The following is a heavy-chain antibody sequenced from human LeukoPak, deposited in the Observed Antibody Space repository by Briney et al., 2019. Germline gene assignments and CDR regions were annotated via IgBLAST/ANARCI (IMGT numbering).Heavy chain of an antibody. D-gene: IGHD3-22*01. CDR3: ARRDISGYYHFDY. V-gene: IGHV5-51*01. CDR2: VYPDDSDA. J-gene: IGHJ4*02. CDR1: GYSFTRYW. Sequence: GESLKISCKGSGYSFTRYWIGWVRQMPGKGLEWMGIVYPDDSDARYSPSFQGQVAISADKSISTAYLQWSSLKASDTAIYYCARRDISGYYHFDYWGQGTLVTVSS.